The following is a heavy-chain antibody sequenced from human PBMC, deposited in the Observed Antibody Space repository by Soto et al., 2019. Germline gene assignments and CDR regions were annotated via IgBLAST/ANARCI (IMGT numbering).Heavy chain of an antibody. D-gene: IGHD3-16*01. CDR2: ISGSGVRT. CDR1: GFIFATTA. Sequence: VQLLQSGGGLVQPGGSLRLSCEASGFIFATTAMGWVRQAPGKGLEWVSTISGSGVRTYYADSVKGRSSISRGHSKNTLFLQLNSLRAADTAVYFCAAVMGSDYDYVWGSLSFDHWGQGALVTVST. V-gene: IGHV3-23*01. J-gene: IGHJ4*02. CDR3: AAVMGSDYDYVWGSLSFDH.